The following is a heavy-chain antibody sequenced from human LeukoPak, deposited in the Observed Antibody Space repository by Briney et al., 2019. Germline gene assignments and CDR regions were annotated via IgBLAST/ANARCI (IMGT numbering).Heavy chain of an antibody. CDR3: ARDRQYCSSTSCSLDAFDI. CDR1: GFPFSSYA. J-gene: IGHJ3*02. CDR2: ISPTTGTT. Sequence: GGSLRLSCAASGFPFSSYAMSWIRQAPGKGLEWLSAISPTTGTTFYADSVKGRFTISRDNSRGTLYLQMNGLRAEDTAVYYCARDRQYCSSTSCSLDAFDIWGQGTMVTVSS. V-gene: IGHV3-23*01. D-gene: IGHD2-2*01.